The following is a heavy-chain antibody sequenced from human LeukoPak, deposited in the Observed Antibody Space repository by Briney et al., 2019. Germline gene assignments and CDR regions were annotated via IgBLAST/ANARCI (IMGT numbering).Heavy chain of an antibody. CDR1: GDSINTNNW. CDR2: IYHSGTT. D-gene: IGHD6-25*01. J-gene: IGHJ4*02. V-gene: IGHV4-4*02. CDR3: VREARTRSGWPYFDS. Sequence: PSGTLSLTCAVSGDSINTNNWWSWVRQPPGKGLEWIGEIYHSGTTKYNPSLMSGVTMSTDKSQNEFSLKLSSVTAADTAVYYCVREARTRSGWPYFDSWGQGTLVTVSP.